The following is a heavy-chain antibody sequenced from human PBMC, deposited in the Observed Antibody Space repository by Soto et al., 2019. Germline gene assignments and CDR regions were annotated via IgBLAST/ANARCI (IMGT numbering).Heavy chain of an antibody. CDR2: IYWDDDK. D-gene: IGHD5-12*01. CDR1: GFSLSTSGVA. CDR3: AHSRRRSGYEYYYYYYAMDV. V-gene: IGHV2-5*02. Sequence: QITLKESGPTLVKPTQTLTLTCTFSGFSLSTSGVAVGWIRQPPGKALEWLALIYWDDDKRYSPSLKSRLTITKDTSKNQVVLTMTNMDPVDTATYYCAHSRRRSGYEYYYYYYAMDVWGQGTTVTVSS. J-gene: IGHJ6*02.